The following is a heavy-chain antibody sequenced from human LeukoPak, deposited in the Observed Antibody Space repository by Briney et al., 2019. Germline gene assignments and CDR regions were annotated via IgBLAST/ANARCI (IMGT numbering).Heavy chain of an antibody. CDR1: GGSISSYY. J-gene: IGHJ3*02. CDR3: VRDKYYYDSSGYGFDI. D-gene: IGHD3-22*01. V-gene: IGHV4-4*07. Sequence: SETLSLTCTVSGGSISSYYWSWIRQPAGKGLEWIGRIYTSGSTNYNPSLKSRVTMSVDTSKNQFSLKLSSVTAADTAVYYCVRDKYYYDSSGYGFDIWGQGKMVTVSS. CDR2: IYTSGST.